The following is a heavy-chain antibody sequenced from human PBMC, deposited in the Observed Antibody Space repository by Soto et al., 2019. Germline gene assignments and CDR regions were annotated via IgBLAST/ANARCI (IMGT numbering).Heavy chain of an antibody. J-gene: IGHJ4*02. CDR3: ARGVRLILGY. D-gene: IGHD3-16*01. CDR1: GGSVSSGSYY. V-gene: IGHV4-61*01. CDR2: ISYSGSS. Sequence: SETLSLTCTVSGGSVSSGSYYWYWIRQPPGKGLEWIAYISYSGSSSYNSSLKSRVTISVDTSKNQFSLNLSSVTAADTAVYYCARGVRLILGYWGQGTLVTVSS.